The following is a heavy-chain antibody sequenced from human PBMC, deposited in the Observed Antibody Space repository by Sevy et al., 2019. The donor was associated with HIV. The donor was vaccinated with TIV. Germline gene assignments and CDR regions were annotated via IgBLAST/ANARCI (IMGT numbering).Heavy chain of an antibody. CDR2: IHYTGTT. CDR3: SRGVGGLGVMITFGGGKYGFGF. J-gene: IGHJ3*01. V-gene: IGHV4-30-4*01. Sequence: SETLSLTCTVSGGTISTTDYYWSWIRQPPGKGLEWIGYIHYTGTTYYNPSLKSRVSRISVDTSRNQFSLKLSSVTAAEKAVYYWSRGVGGLGVMITFGGGKYGFGFWGQRRMVTVSS. CDR1: GGTISTTDYY. D-gene: IGHD3-16*01.